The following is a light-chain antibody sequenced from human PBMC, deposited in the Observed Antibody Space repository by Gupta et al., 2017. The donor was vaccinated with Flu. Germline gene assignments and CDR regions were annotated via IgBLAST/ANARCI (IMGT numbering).Light chain of an antibody. V-gene: IGLV2-14*01. J-gene: IGLJ1*01. CDR2: EVS. Sequence: SALTQPASVSGSPVPSSTISCTGTSSDVGGYNYVSWYQHHPDKAPKLMIYEVSNRPSGVAYSFSGSKYGSTAAVTIAGLQAEEEADYYCSSETSSSNLGVFGTGTKVTVL. CDR1: SSDVGGYNY. CDR3: SSETSSSNLGV.